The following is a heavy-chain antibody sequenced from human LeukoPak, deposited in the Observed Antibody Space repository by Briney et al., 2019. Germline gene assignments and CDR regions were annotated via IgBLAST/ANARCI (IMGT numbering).Heavy chain of an antibody. Sequence: PGGSLRLSCAASGFTFSSYSMNWVRQAPGKGLEWVSSISSSSSYIYYADSVKGRFTISRDNAKNSLYLQMNSLRAEDTAVYYCARAPSRDYYDSSGPQAEDYWGQGTLVTVSS. J-gene: IGHJ4*02. CDR2: ISSSSSYI. CDR1: GFTFSSYS. CDR3: ARAPSRDYYDSSGPQAEDY. V-gene: IGHV3-21*01. D-gene: IGHD3-22*01.